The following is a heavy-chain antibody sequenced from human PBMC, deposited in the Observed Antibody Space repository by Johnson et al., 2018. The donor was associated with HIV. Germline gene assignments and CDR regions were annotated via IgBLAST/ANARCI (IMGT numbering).Heavy chain of an antibody. CDR1: GFTFNDYA. CDR2: ISWNSENI. CDR3: AKDRVRYTSDGDAFDV. V-gene: IGHV3-9*01. J-gene: IGHJ3*01. Sequence: VQLVESGGGLVQPGRSLRLSCAASGFTFNDYAMHWVRQVPGKGLAWVSGISWNSENIAYADSVRGRFTISRENAENSLYLQMNSLRAEDTSLYSCAKDRVRYTSDGDAFDVWGQGTMVTVAS. D-gene: IGHD1-1*01.